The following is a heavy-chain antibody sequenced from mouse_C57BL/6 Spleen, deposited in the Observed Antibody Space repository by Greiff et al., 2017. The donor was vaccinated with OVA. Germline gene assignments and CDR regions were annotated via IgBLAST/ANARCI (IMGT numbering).Heavy chain of an antibody. D-gene: IGHD2-3*01. CDR1: GYTFTSYW. CDR2: IDPSDSYT. Sequence: QVQLQQPGAELVMPGASVKLSCKASGYTFTSYWMHWVKQRPGQGLEWIGEIDPSDSYTNYNQKFKGKSTLTVDKSSSTAYMQLSSLTSEDSAVYYCARGDGYYPYWYFDVWGTGTTVTVSS. V-gene: IGHV1-69*01. CDR3: ARGDGYYPYWYFDV. J-gene: IGHJ1*03.